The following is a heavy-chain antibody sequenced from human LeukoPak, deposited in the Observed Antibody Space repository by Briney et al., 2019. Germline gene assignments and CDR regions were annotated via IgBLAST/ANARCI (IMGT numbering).Heavy chain of an antibody. V-gene: IGHV3-43*02. D-gene: IGHD6-19*01. J-gene: IGHJ4*02. CDR1: GFMFHDYA. Sequence: GGSLGLSCAGPGFMFHDYAIHWVRPALGKGLERVSLISGDGGSTFYADSVKGRFTISRDNSKNSLYLQMNSLRSDDTALYYCARESESSGWYDYWGQGTLVTVSS. CDR3: ARESESSGWYDY. CDR2: ISGDGGST.